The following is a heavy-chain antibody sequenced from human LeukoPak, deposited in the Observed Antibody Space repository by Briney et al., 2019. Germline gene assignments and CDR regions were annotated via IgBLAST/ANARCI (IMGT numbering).Heavy chain of an antibody. V-gene: IGHV3-23*01. J-gene: IGHJ6*03. CDR2: INDNGAAP. Sequence: GGSLRLSCAASGFTFSSYAMSWVRQAPGKGLKWVSTINDNGAAPYYADSVKGRFTISRDNSYNTVSLQMNSLRDEDTGVYYCAKGLKTGVWPYKGYHYYMDVWGKGATFTVSS. CDR1: GFTFSSYA. D-gene: IGHD3-10*01. CDR3: AKGLKTGVWPYKGYHYYMDV.